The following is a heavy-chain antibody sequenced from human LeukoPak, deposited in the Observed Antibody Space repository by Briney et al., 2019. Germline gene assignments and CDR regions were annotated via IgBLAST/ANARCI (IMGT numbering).Heavy chain of an antibody. D-gene: IGHD2-15*01. CDR1: GFTFSSYA. Sequence: GGSLRLSCAASGFTFSSYAMSWVRQAPGKGLEWVSAISGSGGYTYYADSVKGRFTISRDNSKDTLYLQMNSLRAEDTAVYYCAKYIGYCSGGTCNYYFDYWGQGTLVTVSS. CDR3: AKYIGYCSGGTCNYYFDY. J-gene: IGHJ4*02. CDR2: ISGSGGYT. V-gene: IGHV3-23*01.